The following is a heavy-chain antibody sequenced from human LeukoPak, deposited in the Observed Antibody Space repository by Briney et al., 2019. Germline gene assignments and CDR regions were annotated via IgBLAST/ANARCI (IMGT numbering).Heavy chain of an antibody. V-gene: IGHV3-74*01. D-gene: IGHD2/OR15-2a*01. J-gene: IGHJ3*02. CDR3: TRGFNNAFDI. CDR1: GFTFSRYW. Sequence: GGSLRLSCAASGFTFSRYWMHWVRQAPGKGLLWVSRINTDGTTTHYADSVKGRFIISRDNAKNTLYLQMNSLTAEDTAVYYCTRGFNNAFDICGQGTMVTVSS. CDR2: INTDGTTT.